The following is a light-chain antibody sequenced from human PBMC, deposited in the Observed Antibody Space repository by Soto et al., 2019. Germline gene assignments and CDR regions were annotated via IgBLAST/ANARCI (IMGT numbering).Light chain of an antibody. Sequence: DIRMTQSPSSLSASVGDRVTITCRASASISNYLNWYQQTPGKAPNLLIYAASSLQSGVPSRFSGSGSGTDFTLTISNLQPEDFATCDCQQSYITQWTFCQVTKVDIK. CDR1: ASISNY. J-gene: IGKJ1*01. V-gene: IGKV1-39*01. CDR3: QQSYITQWT. CDR2: AAS.